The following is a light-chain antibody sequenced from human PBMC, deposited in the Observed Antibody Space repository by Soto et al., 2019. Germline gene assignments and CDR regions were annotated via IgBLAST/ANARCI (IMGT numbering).Light chain of an antibody. CDR2: EVS. Sequence: QSVLTQPPSVSGSPGQSVTISYTGTSSDVGSYNRVSWYQQPPGTAPKLMISEVSNRPSGVPDRFSGSKSGNTASLTISGLQAEDEADYYCSSYTSSSTYVFGTGTKVTVL. J-gene: IGLJ1*01. CDR1: SSDVGSYNR. V-gene: IGLV2-18*02. CDR3: SSYTSSSTYV.